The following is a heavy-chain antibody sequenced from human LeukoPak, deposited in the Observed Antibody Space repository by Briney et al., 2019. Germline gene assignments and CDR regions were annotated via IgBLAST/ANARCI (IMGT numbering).Heavy chain of an antibody. CDR1: GYTFTAYY. D-gene: IGHD3-9*01. Sequence: ASVKVSCKASGYTFTAYYMHWVRQAPGQGLEWMGWINPNSGGTNYAQKFQGRVTMTRDTSISTVYMELSSLKSDDTAVYYCATVRRWLLIFDYWGQGTLVTVSS. J-gene: IGHJ4*02. V-gene: IGHV1-2*02. CDR3: ATVRRWLLIFDY. CDR2: INPNSGGT.